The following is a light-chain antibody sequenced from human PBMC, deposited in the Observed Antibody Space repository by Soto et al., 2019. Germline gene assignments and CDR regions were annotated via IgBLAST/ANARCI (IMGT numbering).Light chain of an antibody. Sequence: EIVLTQSPGTLSLSPGETATLSCRASQSVNNQLAWYQQKPGQAPRLLIYDASTRATGIPVRISGSGSGADFTLTISSLEPEDFAVYYCQHRRNWPLTFGGGTKVEIK. CDR3: QHRRNWPLT. CDR2: DAS. J-gene: IGKJ4*01. V-gene: IGKV3-11*01. CDR1: QSVNNQ.